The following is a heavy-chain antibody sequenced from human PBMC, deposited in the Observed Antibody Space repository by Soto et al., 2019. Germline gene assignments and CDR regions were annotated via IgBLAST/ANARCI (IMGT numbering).Heavy chain of an antibody. Sequence: QVQLVQSGAEVKRPGASVKVSCKASGYTFTTYYMHWVRQAPGQGLEWLGIINPNGGSTTYAQKCQVRVTMTRDTSTSTVYLGLSSLRSEDTAVYYCARAGYCSGGTCFHGNCDYWGQGTLVTVSA. D-gene: IGHD2-15*01. V-gene: IGHV1-46*01. J-gene: IGHJ4*02. CDR1: GYTFTTYY. CDR2: INPNGGST. CDR3: ARAGYCSGGTCFHGNCDY.